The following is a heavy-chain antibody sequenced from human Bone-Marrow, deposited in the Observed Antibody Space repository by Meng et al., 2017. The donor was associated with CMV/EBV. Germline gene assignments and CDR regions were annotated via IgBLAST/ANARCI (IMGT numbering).Heavy chain of an antibody. CDR2: IGASSNYR. Sequence: FTFSTYAMSWLRQAPGKGPEWVSTIGASSNYRYYKESVRGRFTITRDNSKNTLYLQMNSLRADDTAVYFCAAHLILEGPGWGRASDIWGQGTMVIVSS. CDR3: AAHLILEGPGWGRASDI. CDR1: FTFSTYA. D-gene: IGHD3-10*01. J-gene: IGHJ3*02. V-gene: IGHV3-23*05.